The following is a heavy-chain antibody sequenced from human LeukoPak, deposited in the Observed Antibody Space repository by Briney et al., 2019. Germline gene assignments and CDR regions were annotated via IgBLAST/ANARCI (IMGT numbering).Heavy chain of an antibody. V-gene: IGHV3-7*04. D-gene: IGHD4-17*01. CDR2: IKQDGSEK. J-gene: IGHJ1*01. CDR3: ARYYGDPQGRYFQH. Sequence: PGGSLRLSCAASGFTFSSYWMSWVRQAPGKGLEWVANIKQDGSEKYYVDSVKGRFTISRDNAKNSLYLQMNSLRAEDTAVYYCARYYGDPQGRYFQHWGQGTLVTVSS. CDR1: GFTFSSYW.